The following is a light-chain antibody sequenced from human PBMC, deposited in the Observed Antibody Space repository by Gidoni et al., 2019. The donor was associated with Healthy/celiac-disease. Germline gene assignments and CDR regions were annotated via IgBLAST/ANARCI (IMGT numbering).Light chain of an antibody. V-gene: IGLV2-23*02. Sequence: PGQSITISCTGTSSDVGSYNLVSWYQQHPGKAPKLMIYEVSKRPSGVSNRFSGSKSGNTASLTISGLQAEDEADYYCCSYAGSSTWVFGGGTKLTVL. CDR3: CSYAGSSTWV. CDR1: SSDVGSYNL. J-gene: IGLJ3*02. CDR2: EVS.